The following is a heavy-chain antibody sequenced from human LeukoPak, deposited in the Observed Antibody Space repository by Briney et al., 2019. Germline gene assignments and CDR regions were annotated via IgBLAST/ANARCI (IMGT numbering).Heavy chain of an antibody. J-gene: IGHJ5*01. CDR2: VYIGGTT. Sequence: GSLRLSCAASGFTVSDNYMSWVRQAPGKGLEWVSVVYIGGTTYYPDSVKGRFTISRDNSKNTLYLQMNSLRAEDTAIYYCARVISNFWFDSWGQGTLVTVSS. D-gene: IGHD4/OR15-4a*01. CDR3: ARVISNFWFDS. V-gene: IGHV3-53*01. CDR1: GFTVSDNY.